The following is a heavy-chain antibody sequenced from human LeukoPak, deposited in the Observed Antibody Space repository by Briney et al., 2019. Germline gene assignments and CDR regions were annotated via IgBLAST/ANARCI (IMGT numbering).Heavy chain of an antibody. V-gene: IGHV3-21*01. D-gene: IGHD2-2*01. CDR1: GFTFSSYS. J-gene: IGHJ6*03. CDR2: ISSSSSYI. CDR3: ARGPIVVVPAAMLIRYYYYMDV. Sequence: GGSLRLSCAASGFTFSSYSMNWVRQAPGKGLEWVSSISSSSSYIYYADSVKGRFTISRDNAKNSLYLQMNSLRAEDTAVYYCARGPIVVVPAAMLIRYYYYMDVWGKGTTVTVSS.